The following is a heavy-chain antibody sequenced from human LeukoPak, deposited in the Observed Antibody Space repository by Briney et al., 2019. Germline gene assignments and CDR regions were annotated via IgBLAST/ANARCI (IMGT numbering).Heavy chain of an antibody. J-gene: IGHJ6*02. D-gene: IGHD5-12*01. V-gene: IGHV1-8*01. Sequence: GASVKVSCKASGYTFTSYDINWVRQATGQGLEWMGWMNPNSGNTGYAQKFQGRVTMTRNTSISTAYMELSSLRSEDTAVYYCARGQYSGYEYCYGMDVWGQGTTVTVSS. CDR1: GYTFTSYD. CDR2: MNPNSGNT. CDR3: ARGQYSGYEYCYGMDV.